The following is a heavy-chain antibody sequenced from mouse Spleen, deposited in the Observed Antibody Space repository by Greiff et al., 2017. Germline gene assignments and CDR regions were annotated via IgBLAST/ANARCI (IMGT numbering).Heavy chain of an antibody. CDR2: IYPGSGST. CDR1: GYTFTDYV. CDR3: ARGNYGNSWFAY. J-gene: IGHJ3*01. V-gene: IGHV1-77*01. D-gene: IGHD2-1*01. Sequence: VKLMESGPELVKPGASVKMSCKASGYTFTDYVISWVKQRTGQGLEWIGEIYPGSGSTYYNEKFKGKATLTADKSSNTAYMQLSSLTSEDSAVYFCARGNYGNSWFAYWGQGTLVTVSA.